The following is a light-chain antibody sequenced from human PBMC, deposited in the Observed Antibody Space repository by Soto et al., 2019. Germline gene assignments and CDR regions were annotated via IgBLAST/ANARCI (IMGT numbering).Light chain of an antibody. CDR2: GAS. CDR1: QSVSNNY. CDR3: QQYGSSVKT. V-gene: IGKV3-20*01. J-gene: IGKJ1*01. Sequence: EIVLTQSPGTLSLSPGERATLSCRASQSVSNNYLAWYQQKPGQAPSLLIFGASNRAPDIPDRFSGSGSGTGFTLTISRLEPEDFAVYFCQQYGSSVKTFGQGTKVEIK.